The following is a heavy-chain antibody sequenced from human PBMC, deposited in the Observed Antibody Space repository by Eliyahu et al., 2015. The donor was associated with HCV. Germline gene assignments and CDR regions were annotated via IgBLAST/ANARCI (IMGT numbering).Heavy chain of an antibody. CDR1: GXXXRKFA. CDR2: VSSDGSYK. J-gene: IGHJ4*02. CDR3: AKEGNVDREWSSDVYLDS. Sequence: QVQLVESGGGVVQPGRSLRLSCVASGXXXRKFAMHWVRQAPGKGXEWVAVVSSDGSYKFYTNSADGRITISRDTSKSTVFLQLKSLRAEDTGIYYCAKEGNVDREWSSDVYLDSWGQGTLVTVST. D-gene: IGHD2-8*01. V-gene: IGHV3-30*04.